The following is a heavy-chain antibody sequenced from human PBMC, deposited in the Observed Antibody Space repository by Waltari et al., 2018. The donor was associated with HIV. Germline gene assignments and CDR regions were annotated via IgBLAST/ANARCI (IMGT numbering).Heavy chain of an antibody. Sequence: QVQLVQSGAEVKKPGASVKVSCKVSGYTLTDLSMHWVRQAPGKGLEWMGGFEPEEGETIYAQKCQGRVTMTEDTSTDTAYMELSSLRSEDTAVYYCATQGPEYSSSSWVNWFDPWGQGTLVTVSS. D-gene: IGHD6-6*01. J-gene: IGHJ5*02. CDR1: GYTLTDLS. CDR2: FEPEEGET. CDR3: ATQGPEYSSSSWVNWFDP. V-gene: IGHV1-24*01.